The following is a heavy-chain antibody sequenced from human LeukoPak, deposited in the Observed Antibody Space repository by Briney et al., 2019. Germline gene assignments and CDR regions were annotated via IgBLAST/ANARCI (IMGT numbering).Heavy chain of an antibody. CDR2: IYTSGST. J-gene: IGHJ6*03. CDR3: ARATTVTSYYYYYMDV. Sequence: PSQTLSLTCTVSGGSISSGSYYWSWIRQPAGKGLEWIGRIYTSGSTNYNPSLKSRVTISVDTSKNQFSLKLSSVTAADTAVYYCARATTVTSYYYYYMDVWGKGTTVTVS. CDR1: GGSISSGSYY. D-gene: IGHD4-17*01. V-gene: IGHV4-61*02.